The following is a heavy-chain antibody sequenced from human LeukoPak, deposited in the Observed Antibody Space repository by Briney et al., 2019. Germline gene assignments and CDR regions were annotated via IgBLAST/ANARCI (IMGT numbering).Heavy chain of an antibody. J-gene: IGHJ4*02. V-gene: IGHV4-4*07. CDR1: GDSISGYY. CDR2: MYTSGST. Sequence: SETLSLTCTVSGDSISGYYWNWIRQPAGKGLEWIGRMYTSGSTNYNPSLRSRVIMSVDTSKNQFSLDLNSVTAADTAVYYCARGRAYYDSSGYFNYWGQGILVTVSS. D-gene: IGHD3-22*01. CDR3: ARGRAYYDSSGYFNY.